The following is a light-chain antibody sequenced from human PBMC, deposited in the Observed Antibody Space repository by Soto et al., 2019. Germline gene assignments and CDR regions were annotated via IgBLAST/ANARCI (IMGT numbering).Light chain of an antibody. V-gene: IGKV1-39*01. CDR1: QGISTY. J-gene: IGKJ3*01. CDR2: ATS. CDR3: QQTYTLPFT. Sequence: EIQMTQFPSSMAASLGEMVTVTCRARQGISTYLNWYQQKPGKARKILIYATSSLQIGVPARFSGSGSGTDFPLTISSLQPEDFATSYCQQTYTLPFTVGPGTKVEI.